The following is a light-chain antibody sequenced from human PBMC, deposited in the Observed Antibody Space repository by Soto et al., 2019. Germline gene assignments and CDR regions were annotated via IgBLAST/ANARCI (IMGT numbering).Light chain of an antibody. V-gene: IGKV1-27*01. Sequence: DIQMTQSPSSLSASVGDRVTITCRARQGITKYLAWYQQKPGKVPNLLIHTASTLQSGVPSRFSGSGYGTDFTHTISSLQPEDVATYYCQKYNGAHYTFGPGTKVDI. CDR2: TAS. CDR3: QKYNGAHYT. CDR1: QGITKY. J-gene: IGKJ3*01.